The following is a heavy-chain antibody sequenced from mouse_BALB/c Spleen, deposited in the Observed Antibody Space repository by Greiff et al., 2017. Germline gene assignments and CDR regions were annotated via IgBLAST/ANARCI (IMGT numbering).Heavy chain of an antibody. CDR2: ISNGGGST. D-gene: IGHD2-1*01. Sequence: EVQLVESGGGLVKPGGSLKLSCAASGFTFSSYTMSWVRQTPEKRLEWVAYISNGGGSTYYPDTVKGRFTISRDNAKNTLYLQMSSLKSEDTAMYYCARHGNFYYAMDYWGQGTSVTVSS. CDR3: ARHGNFYYAMDY. V-gene: IGHV5-12-2*01. J-gene: IGHJ4*01. CDR1: GFTFSSYT.